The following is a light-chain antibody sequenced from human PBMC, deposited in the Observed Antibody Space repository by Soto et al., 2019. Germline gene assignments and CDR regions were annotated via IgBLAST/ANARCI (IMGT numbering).Light chain of an antibody. CDR3: QQYNNWPQGT. V-gene: IGKV3-15*01. Sequence: EIVMTQSPATLSVSPGERATLSCRPSQSVSSNLAWYQQKPGQAPRLLIYGASTRATGIPARFSGSGSGTEFTLTISSLQSEDFAVYYCQQYNNWPQGTFGQGTKVEIK. J-gene: IGKJ1*01. CDR2: GAS. CDR1: QSVSSN.